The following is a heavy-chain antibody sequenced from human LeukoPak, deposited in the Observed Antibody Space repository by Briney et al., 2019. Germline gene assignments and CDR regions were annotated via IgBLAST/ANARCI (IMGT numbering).Heavy chain of an antibody. CDR1: GFTFSSYW. Sequence: PGGSLRLSCAASGFTFSSYWMHWGRHAPGKGLVWVSRINSDASSTSYADFVKGRFTISRDNARNSLFLQVNSLRAEDTAIYYCSSDEGNYFDYWGQGTLVTVSS. CDR3: SSDEGNYFDY. V-gene: IGHV3-74*01. CDR2: INSDASST. J-gene: IGHJ4*02.